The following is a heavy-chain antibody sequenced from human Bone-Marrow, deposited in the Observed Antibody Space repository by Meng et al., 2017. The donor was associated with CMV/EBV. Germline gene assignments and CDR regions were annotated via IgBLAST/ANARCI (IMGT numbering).Heavy chain of an antibody. J-gene: IGHJ5*02. D-gene: IGHD2-2*01. CDR2: ISWNSGSI. CDR3: ARDSRPNIVVVPAAILDP. CDR1: GFTFDDYA. Sequence: GGSLRLSCAASGFTFDDYAMHWVRQAPGKGLEWVSGISWNSGSIGYADSVKGRFTISRDNSKNTLYLQMNSLRAEDTAVYYCARDSRPNIVVVPAAILDPWAREPWSPSPQ. V-gene: IGHV3-9*01.